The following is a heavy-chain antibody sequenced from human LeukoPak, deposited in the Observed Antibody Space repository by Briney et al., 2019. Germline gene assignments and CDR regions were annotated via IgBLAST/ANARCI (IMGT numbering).Heavy chain of an antibody. V-gene: IGHV3-30*04. J-gene: IGHJ3*02. CDR3: ARFGAVAGTFAFDI. D-gene: IGHD6-19*01. CDR1: GFTFSNYA. CDR2: ISYDGSNK. Sequence: PGGSLRLSCAASGFTFSNYAMHWVRQAPGKGLEWVAVISYDGSNKYYADSVKGRFTISRDNSKNTLYLQMNSLRPEDTAVYYCARFGAVAGTFAFDIWGQGTMVTVSS.